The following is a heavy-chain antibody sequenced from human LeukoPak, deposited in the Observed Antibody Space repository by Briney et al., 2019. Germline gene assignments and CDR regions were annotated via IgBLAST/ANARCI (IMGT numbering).Heavy chain of an antibody. D-gene: IGHD3-10*01. CDR3: ARHLVDNVSGRPYYFDC. V-gene: IGHV4-39*01. J-gene: IGHJ4*02. Sequence: SSETLSLTCTVSGGSISSTSYHWGWIRQPPGKGLEWVGNTYYTGTIYYNPSLKSRVTISVDTSKNQFSLKLSSVTAAYTAVYYCARHLVDNVSGRPYYFDCWGQGTLVTVSS. CDR1: GGSISSTSYH. CDR2: TYYTGTI.